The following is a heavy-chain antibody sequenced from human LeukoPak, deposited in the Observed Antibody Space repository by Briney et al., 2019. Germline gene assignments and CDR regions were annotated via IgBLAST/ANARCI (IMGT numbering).Heavy chain of an antibody. D-gene: IGHD3/OR15-3a*01. J-gene: IGHJ6*02. CDR3: ARGSGLSPVRYYYFYGMDV. CDR1: GGSISSYY. CDR2: IYSIGST. V-gene: IGHV4-59*01. Sequence: SETLSLTCTVSGGSISSYYWSWIRQPPGKGLEWIGYIYSIGSTHYNPSLKSRVTISVDTSKNQFSLKLSSVTAADTAMYYCARGSGLSPVRYYYFYGMDVWGQGTTVTVSS.